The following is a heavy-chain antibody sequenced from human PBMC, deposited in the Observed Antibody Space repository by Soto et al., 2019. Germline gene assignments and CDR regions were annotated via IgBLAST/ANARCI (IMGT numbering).Heavy chain of an antibody. CDR2: IYSTGTT. J-gene: IGHJ4*02. V-gene: IGHV3-53*01. CDR1: GFTVGNNY. CDR3: AKDGRGSGSHYNSFGY. Sequence: ESGGGLIQPGGSLKLSCAASGFTVGNNYMSWVRQAPGKGLEWVSLIYSTGTTKYADSVKGRFTVSRDNAKNTLYLQMNSLRAGDTAVYYCAKDGRGSGSHYNSFGYWGQGTLVTVSS. D-gene: IGHD3-10*01.